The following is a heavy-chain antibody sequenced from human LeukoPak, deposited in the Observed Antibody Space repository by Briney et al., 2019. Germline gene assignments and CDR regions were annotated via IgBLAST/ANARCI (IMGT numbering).Heavy chain of an antibody. CDR1: GFTFSGSA. J-gene: IGHJ4*02. Sequence: PGGSLRLSCAASGFTFSGSAMHWVRQASGKGLEWVGRIRSKANSYATAYAASVKGRFTISRDDSKNTAYLQMNSLKTEDTAVYYCTRLPGDCSGGSCYSNYFDYWGQGTLVTVPS. V-gene: IGHV3-73*01. CDR3: TRLPGDCSGGSCYSNYFDY. D-gene: IGHD2-15*01. CDR2: IRSKANSYAT.